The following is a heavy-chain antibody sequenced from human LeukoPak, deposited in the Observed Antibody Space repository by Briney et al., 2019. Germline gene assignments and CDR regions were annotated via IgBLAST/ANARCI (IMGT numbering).Heavy chain of an antibody. CDR1: GGSISSSGYY. D-gene: IGHD6-19*01. Sequence: PSETLSLTCTVSGGSISSSGYYWGWIRQPPGKGLEWIGSISYTGSTNYNPSLRSRVSISVDTSKNHFSLKVTSVTAADTSVYYCARHHERGWYSDFDYWGQGTLVTVSS. V-gene: IGHV4-39*01. CDR3: ARHHERGWYSDFDY. CDR2: ISYTGST. J-gene: IGHJ4*02.